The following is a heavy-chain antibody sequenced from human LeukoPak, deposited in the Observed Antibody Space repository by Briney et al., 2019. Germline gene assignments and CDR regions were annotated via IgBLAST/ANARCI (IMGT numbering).Heavy chain of an antibody. Sequence: ASVKVSCKASGGTFSSYAISWVRQAPGQGLEWMGGFDPEDGETIYAQKFQGRVTMTEDTSTDTAYMELSSLRSEDTAVYYCATDLSMVRGVTSLYYGMDVWGQGTTVTVSS. D-gene: IGHD3-10*01. CDR2: FDPEDGET. CDR3: ATDLSMVRGVTSLYYGMDV. CDR1: GGTFSSYA. J-gene: IGHJ6*02. V-gene: IGHV1-24*01.